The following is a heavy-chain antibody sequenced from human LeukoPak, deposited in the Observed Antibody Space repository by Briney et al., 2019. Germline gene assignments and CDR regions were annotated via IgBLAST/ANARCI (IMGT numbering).Heavy chain of an antibody. J-gene: IGHJ6*03. CDR2: IWYDGSDK. CDR3: ARAGGPNYYYYYMDV. V-gene: IGHV3-33*01. Sequence: PGRSLRLSCAASGFTFSSYGMHWVRQAPGKGLEWVAVIWYDGSDKYHADSVKGRFTISRDNSKNTLYLQMNSLRAEDTAVYYCARAGGPNYYYYYMDVWGKGTTVTVSS. CDR1: GFTFSSYG. D-gene: IGHD4-23*01.